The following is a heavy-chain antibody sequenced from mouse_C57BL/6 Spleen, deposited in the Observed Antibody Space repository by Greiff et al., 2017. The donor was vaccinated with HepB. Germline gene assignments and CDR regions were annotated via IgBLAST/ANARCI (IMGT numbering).Heavy chain of an antibody. D-gene: IGHD2-2*01. V-gene: IGHV1-76*01. CDR2: IYPGSGNT. CDR3: ARVKGYVYDAAMDY. Sequence: QVHVKQSGAELVRPGASVKLSCKASGYTFTDYYINWVKQRPGQGLEWIARIYPGSGNTYYNEKFKGKATLTAEKSSSTAYMQLSSLTSEDSAVYFCARVKGYVYDAAMDYWGQGTSVTVSS. CDR1: GYTFTDYY. J-gene: IGHJ4*01.